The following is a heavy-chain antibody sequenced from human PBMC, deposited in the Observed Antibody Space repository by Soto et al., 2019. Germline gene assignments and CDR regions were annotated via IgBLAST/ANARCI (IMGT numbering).Heavy chain of an antibody. CDR1: SGSISSSYY. J-gene: IGHJ6*03. Sequence: SETLSLTCAVSSGSISSSYYWSWIRQPPGKGLEWIGYIYYSGSTNYNPSLKSRVTISVDTSKNQFSLKLSSVTAADTAVYYCARGTWPSLRYFDWLPRPNYYYYYMDVWGKGTTVTVSS. D-gene: IGHD3-9*01. CDR2: IYYSGST. CDR3: ARGTWPSLRYFDWLPRPNYYYYYMDV. V-gene: IGHV4-61*01.